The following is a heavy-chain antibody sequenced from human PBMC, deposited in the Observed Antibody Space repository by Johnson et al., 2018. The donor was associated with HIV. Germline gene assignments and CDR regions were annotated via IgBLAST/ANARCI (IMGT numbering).Heavy chain of an antibody. J-gene: IGHJ3*02. Sequence: MQLVESGGGVVQPGRSLRLSCAASGFTFSSYAMYWVRQAPGKGLEWVSVLFSGGATYYADSVRGRFTISRDNSKNTLYLQMNSLRAEDTAVYYCARSCRDGYTCDVYYIWGQGTMVTVSS. CDR3: ARSCRDGYTCDVYYI. CDR1: GFTFSSYA. CDR2: LFSGGAT. V-gene: IGHV3-66*01. D-gene: IGHD5-24*01.